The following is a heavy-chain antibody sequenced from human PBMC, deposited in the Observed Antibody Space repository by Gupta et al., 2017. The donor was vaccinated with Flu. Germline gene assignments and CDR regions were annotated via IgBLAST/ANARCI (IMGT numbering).Heavy chain of an antibody. Sequence: WSWIRQHPGKGLEWIGYIYYSGSTYYNPSLKSRVTISVDTSKNQFSLKLSSVTAADTAVYYCARGAYYDFWSDTMGFFDYWGQGTLVTVSS. V-gene: IGHV4-31*02. J-gene: IGHJ4*02. CDR2: IYYSGST. CDR3: ARGAYYDFWSDTMGFFDY. D-gene: IGHD3-3*01.